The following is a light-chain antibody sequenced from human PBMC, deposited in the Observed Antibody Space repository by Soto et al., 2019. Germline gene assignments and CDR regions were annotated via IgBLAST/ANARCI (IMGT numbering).Light chain of an antibody. Sequence: DIQMTQSPSSVSASVGDRVTITCRASQDIGTWLAWYQQRPGKAPKYLIYGASTLHSGVPSRFSGSGSGTDFTLTINSLQPEDFATYFCQQGNHFPLTFGGGTRVEVK. CDR3: QQGNHFPLT. V-gene: IGKV1-12*01. J-gene: IGKJ4*01. CDR2: GAS. CDR1: QDIGTW.